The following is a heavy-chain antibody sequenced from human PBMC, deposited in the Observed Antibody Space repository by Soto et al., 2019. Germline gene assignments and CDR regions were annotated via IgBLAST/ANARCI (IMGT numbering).Heavy chain of an antibody. CDR1: GFTFSTYG. J-gene: IGHJ4*02. D-gene: IGHD4-17*01. CDR3: AKGAVTTSLYYFDY. V-gene: IGHV3-30*18. CDR2: ISNDGSEK. Sequence: QVQLVESGGGVVQPGRSLRLSCAASGFTFSTYGMHWVRQAPAKGLAWVAVISNDGSEKYYADSVKGRFTISRDNSKKTLFLQMNSLRAEDTAVYYCAKGAVTTSLYYFDYWGQGTLVPVSS.